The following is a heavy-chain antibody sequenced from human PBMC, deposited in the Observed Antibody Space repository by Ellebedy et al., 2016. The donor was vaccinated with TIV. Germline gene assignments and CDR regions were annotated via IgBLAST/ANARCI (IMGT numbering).Heavy chain of an antibody. Sequence: GGSLRLXXAASGFTFSNYGMGWVRQAPGKGLEWVSGITGSASGRAYTTYYADSVKGRFTISRDNSKNTLFLDMNSLRAEDTAVYYCAKDRDDHGDYVFDYWGQGTPVTVSS. J-gene: IGHJ4*02. CDR1: GFTFSNYG. CDR3: AKDRDDHGDYVFDY. CDR2: ITGSASGRAYTT. D-gene: IGHD4-17*01. V-gene: IGHV3-23*01.